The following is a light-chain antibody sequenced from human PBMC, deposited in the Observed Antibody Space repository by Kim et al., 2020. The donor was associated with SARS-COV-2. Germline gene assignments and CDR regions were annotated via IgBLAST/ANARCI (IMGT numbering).Light chain of an antibody. J-gene: IGKJ1*01. Sequence: LSASVGDRYTITCRASQSVSSGLAWYQQNPGKAPNLLIYDASSLESGVPSRFSDSGSGTEFTLSISSLQPDDFATYYCQQYNSYRAFGQGTRLEI. CDR3: QQYNSYRA. V-gene: IGKV1-5*01. CDR1: QSVSSG. CDR2: DAS.